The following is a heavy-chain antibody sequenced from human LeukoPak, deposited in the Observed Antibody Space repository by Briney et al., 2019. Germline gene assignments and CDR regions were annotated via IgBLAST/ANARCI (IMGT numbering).Heavy chain of an antibody. V-gene: IGHV3-53*01. CDR2: IYSAEST. CDR1: GFTVSNTY. CDR3: ARLHRRQMTSFDY. D-gene: IGHD1-1*01. Sequence: GGSLRLSCAASGFTVSNTYMSWVRQAPGKGLEWVSAIYSAESTYYVDSVKGRFTISRDNSKNTLYFQMNSLRAEDTAGYYCARLHRRQMTSFDYWGQGTLITVSS. J-gene: IGHJ4*02.